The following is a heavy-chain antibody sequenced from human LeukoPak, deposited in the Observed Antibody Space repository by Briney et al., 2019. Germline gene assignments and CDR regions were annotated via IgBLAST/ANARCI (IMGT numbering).Heavy chain of an antibody. CDR2: MNPNSGNT. CDR1: GYTVTNYD. V-gene: IGHV1-8*01. J-gene: IGHJ6*03. D-gene: IGHD3-3*01. CDR3: ASAVLWSGYYYYYYYMDV. Sequence: GASVTVSCKASGYTVTNYDINWVRQATGQGLEWMGWMNPNSGNTGYAQKFHGRVTMTRNTSISTVYMELNSLRSEDTAVYYCASAVLWSGYYYYYYYMDVWGKGTMVTVSS.